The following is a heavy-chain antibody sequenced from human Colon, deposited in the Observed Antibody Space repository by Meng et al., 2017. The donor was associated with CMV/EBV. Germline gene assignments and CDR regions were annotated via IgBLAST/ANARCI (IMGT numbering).Heavy chain of an antibody. CDR2: ISTISGFM. D-gene: IGHD4-17*01. V-gene: IGHV3-21*01. Sequence: GESLKISCAASGFTSSSFGMNWVRQAPGKGLEWVSSISTISGFMYYADSVRGRFTISRDHAKNSAYLQMNSLRAEDTAVYYCARDSNDNSDEAHWFDAWGQGTLVTVSS. CDR1: GFTSSSFG. J-gene: IGHJ5*02. CDR3: ARDSNDNSDEAHWFDA.